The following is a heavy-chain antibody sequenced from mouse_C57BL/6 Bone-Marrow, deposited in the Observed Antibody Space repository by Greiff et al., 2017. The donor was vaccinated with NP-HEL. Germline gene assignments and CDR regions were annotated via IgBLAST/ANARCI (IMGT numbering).Heavy chain of an antibody. CDR2: ISSGSSTI. V-gene: IGHV5-17*01. J-gene: IGHJ1*03. CDR1: GFTFSDYG. CDR3: TRRDHWYFDV. Sequence: EVKVVESGGGLVKPGGSLKLSCAASGFTFSDYGMHWVRQAPEKGLEWVAYISSGSSTIYYADTVKGRFTISRDNAKNTLFLQMTSLRSEDTAVYYCTRRDHWYFDVWRTGTTVTVSS. D-gene: IGHD3-3*01.